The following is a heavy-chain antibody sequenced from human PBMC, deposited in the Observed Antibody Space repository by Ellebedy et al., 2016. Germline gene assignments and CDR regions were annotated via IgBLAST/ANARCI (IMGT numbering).Heavy chain of an antibody. V-gene: IGHV3-11*01. CDR1: GFTFTDYY. Sequence: GESLKISXEGSGFTFTDYYMTWIRQAPGKGLEWVSYIGYSGSAVYYADSVKGRFTISRDNAKNSVYLRMNSLRVDDTAVYYCASGFDYESVSGYSPHGPWLDYWGQGSLVTVSS. CDR2: IGYSGSAV. D-gene: IGHD3-3*01. J-gene: IGHJ4*02. CDR3: ASGFDYESVSGYSPHGPWLDY.